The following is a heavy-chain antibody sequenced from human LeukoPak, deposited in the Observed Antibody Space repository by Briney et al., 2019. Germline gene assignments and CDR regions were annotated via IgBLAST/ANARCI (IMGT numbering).Heavy chain of an antibody. CDR1: GGSISSGDYY. CDR2: IYYSGST. V-gene: IGHV4-30-4*08. CDR3: ARDPYGDYGFDY. D-gene: IGHD4-17*01. Sequence: SETLSLTCTISGGSISSGDYYWSWIRQPPGKGLEWIGYIYYSGSTYYNPSLKSRVTISVDTSKNRFSLKLSSVTAADTAVYYCARDPYGDYGFDYWGQGTLVTVSS. J-gene: IGHJ4*02.